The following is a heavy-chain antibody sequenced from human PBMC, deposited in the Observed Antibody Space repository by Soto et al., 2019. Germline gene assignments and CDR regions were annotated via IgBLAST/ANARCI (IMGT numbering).Heavy chain of an antibody. CDR1: GFTFNMYW. J-gene: IGHJ4*02. CDR2: IKQDGSEK. V-gene: IGHV3-7*01. D-gene: IGHD3-22*01. Sequence: EVQLVESGGGLVQPGGSLRLSCAASGFTFNMYWMTWVRQAPGKGLEWVANIKQDGSEKNYVDSVKGRFTISRDNAKKSVYLQMNSLRGEDTAVYFCVRSPPVVMPLNYWGQGTLVTVSS. CDR3: VRSPPVVMPLNY.